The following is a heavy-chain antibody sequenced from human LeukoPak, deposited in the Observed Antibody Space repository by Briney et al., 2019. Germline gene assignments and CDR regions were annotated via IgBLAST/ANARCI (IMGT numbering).Heavy chain of an antibody. CDR3: AKMTGDPHG. D-gene: IGHD7-27*01. CDR2: FSDSGGST. Sequence: GGSLRLSCAASGFSVRSYAMSWVRQSPGKGLEWVSTFSDSGGSTYYADSVKGRFTISRDNSKNTLYLQMNSLGAEDTAVYYCAKMTGDPHGWGQGTLVTVSS. V-gene: IGHV3-23*01. J-gene: IGHJ4*02. CDR1: GFSVRSYA.